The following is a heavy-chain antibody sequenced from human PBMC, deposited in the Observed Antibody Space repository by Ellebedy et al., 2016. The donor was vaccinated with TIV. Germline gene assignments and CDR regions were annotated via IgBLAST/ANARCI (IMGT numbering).Heavy chain of an antibody. CDR2: INHSGSA. CDR3: ARRDTYSFAY. D-gene: IGHD5-18*01. CDR1: GGSFSGYY. V-gene: IGHV4-34*01. J-gene: IGHJ4*02. Sequence: GSLRLSXAVYGGSFSGYYWSWIRQPPGKGLEWIGEINHSGSANYNPSLKSRVTMSVDTSKNQFSLKLSSVTAADTAVYYCARRDTYSFAYWGQGILVTVFS.